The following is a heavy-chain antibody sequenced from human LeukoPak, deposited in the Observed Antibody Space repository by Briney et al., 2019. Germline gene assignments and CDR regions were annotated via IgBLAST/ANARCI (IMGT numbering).Heavy chain of an antibody. CDR2: ISPNNGKT. V-gene: IGHV1-18*01. CDR3: ATKGSSSDYYGIDV. J-gene: IGHJ6*02. Sequence: ASVKVSCKTSGYTFTSYGITWVRQAPGQGLEWMAYISPNNGKTNYARNLQGRVTMTTDASTSTAYLELRSLISDDTAVYYCATKGSSSDYYGIDVWGQGTSATVSS. CDR1: GYTFTSYG. D-gene: IGHD6-6*01.